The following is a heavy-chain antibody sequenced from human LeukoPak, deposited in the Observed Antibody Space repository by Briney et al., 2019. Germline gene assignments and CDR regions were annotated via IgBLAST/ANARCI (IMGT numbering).Heavy chain of an antibody. CDR2: IYSGGST. CDR1: GLTVSSNY. V-gene: IGHV3-53*01. J-gene: IGHJ6*03. Sequence: GGSLRLSCAASGLTVSSNYMSWVRQAPGKGLEWVSVIYSGGSTYYADSVKGRFTISRDNSKNALYLQMNSLRAEDTAVYYCARAPGIAARQYYMDVWGKGTTVTVSS. CDR3: ARAPGIAARQYYMDV. D-gene: IGHD6-6*01.